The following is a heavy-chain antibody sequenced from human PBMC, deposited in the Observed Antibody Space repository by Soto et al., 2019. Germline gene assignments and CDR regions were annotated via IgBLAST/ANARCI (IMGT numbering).Heavy chain of an antibody. CDR2: VYHSGNT. D-gene: IGHD3-22*01. CDR3: ARLGFYYDSSAYDY. CDR1: GYSISRGYY. V-gene: IGHV4-38-2*01. J-gene: IGHJ4*02. Sequence: SETLSLTCAVSGYSISRGYYWGCVRQPPGKGLEWIGGVYHSGNTYYNPSLKSRVTISVDTSKNQFSLKLNSVTAADTAVYYCARLGFYYDSSAYDYWGQGTLVTVSS.